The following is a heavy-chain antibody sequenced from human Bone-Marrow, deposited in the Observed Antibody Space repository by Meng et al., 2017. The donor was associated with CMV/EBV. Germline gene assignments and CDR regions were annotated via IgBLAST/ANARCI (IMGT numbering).Heavy chain of an antibody. CDR1: GYTFTGYY. CDR2: INPNSGGT. V-gene: IGHV1-2*02. Sequence: ASVKVSCKASGYTFTGYYMHWVRQAPGQGLEWMGWINPNSGGTNYAQKFQGRVTMTRDTSISTAYMELSRMRSDDTAVYYYARGCIAALSAAALGYWGQGTLVTVSS. D-gene: IGHD6-13*01. CDR3: ARGCIAALSAAALGY. J-gene: IGHJ4*02.